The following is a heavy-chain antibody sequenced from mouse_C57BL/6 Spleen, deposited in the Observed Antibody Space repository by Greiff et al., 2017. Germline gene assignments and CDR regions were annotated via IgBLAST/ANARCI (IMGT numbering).Heavy chain of an antibody. CDR1: GYTFTSYW. Sequence: QVQLQQPGAELVKPGASVKMSCKASGYTFTSYWITWVKQRPGQGLEWIGDIYPGSGSTNYNEKFKSKATLTVDTSSSTAYMQLSSLTSEDSAVYYCARERYGSSYAMDYWGQGTSVTVSS. CDR3: ARERYGSSYAMDY. J-gene: IGHJ4*01. CDR2: IYPGSGST. V-gene: IGHV1-55*01. D-gene: IGHD1-1*01.